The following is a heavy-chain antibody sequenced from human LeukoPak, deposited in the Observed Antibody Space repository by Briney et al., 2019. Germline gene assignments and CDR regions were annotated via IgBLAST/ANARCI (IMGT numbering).Heavy chain of an antibody. D-gene: IGHD1-1*01. CDR1: GFSFSTTW. Sequence: GGSLRVSCAASGFSFSTTWMHWVRQAPGKGLEWVGRIKSRTDGGTTEYVAPVKGRFTISRDDSKNILYLQMNSLKTEDTAVYYCTTIGNSWGQGTMVTVSS. CDR3: TTIGNS. CDR2: IKSRTDGGTT. V-gene: IGHV3-15*01. J-gene: IGHJ3*01.